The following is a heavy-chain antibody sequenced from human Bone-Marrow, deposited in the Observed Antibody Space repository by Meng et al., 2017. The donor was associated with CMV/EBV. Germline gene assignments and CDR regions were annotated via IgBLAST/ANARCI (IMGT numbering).Heavy chain of an antibody. CDR3: ARDLAGGNPADY. V-gene: IGHV1-2*02. CDR2: INPNSGGT. Sequence: ASVKVSCKASGYTFTGYYMHWVRQAPGQGLEWMGWINPNSGGTNYAQKFQGRVTMTRDTSISTAYMELSRLRSDDTAVYYCARDLAGGNPADYWGQGTLVTVSS. CDR1: GYTFTGYY. J-gene: IGHJ4*02. D-gene: IGHD4-23*01.